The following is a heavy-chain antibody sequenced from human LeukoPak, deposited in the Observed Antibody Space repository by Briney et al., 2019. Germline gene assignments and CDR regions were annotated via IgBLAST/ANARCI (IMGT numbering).Heavy chain of an antibody. CDR3: AREPPLTAVYYYGMDV. CDR1: GFTFSSYG. Sequence: GGSLRLPCAASGFTFSSYGMHWVRQAPGKGLEWVAVIWYDGSNKYYADSVKGRFTISRDNSKNTLYLQMNSLRAEDTAVYYCAREPPLTAVYYYGMDVWGQGTTVTVSS. CDR2: IWYDGSNK. D-gene: IGHD6-13*01. V-gene: IGHV3-33*01. J-gene: IGHJ6*02.